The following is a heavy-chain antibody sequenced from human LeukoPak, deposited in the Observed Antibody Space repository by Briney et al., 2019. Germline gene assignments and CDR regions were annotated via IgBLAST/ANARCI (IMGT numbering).Heavy chain of an antibody. CDR2: ISSSGSTI. J-gene: IGHJ3*02. V-gene: IGHV3-11*04. CDR1: GFTFSDYY. Sequence: GGSLRLSCAASGFTFSDYYMSWIRQAPGKGLEWVSSISSSGSTIYYADSVKGRFTISRDNAKNSLYLQMNSLRAEDTAVYYCARVFGTMVREHAFDIWGQGTMVTVSS. CDR3: ARVFGTMVREHAFDI. D-gene: IGHD3-10*01.